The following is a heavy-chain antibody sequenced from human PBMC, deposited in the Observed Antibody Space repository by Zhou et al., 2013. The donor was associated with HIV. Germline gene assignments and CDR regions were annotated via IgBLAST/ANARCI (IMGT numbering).Heavy chain of an antibody. CDR3: ARGWRYYGSGSHHEYFQH. CDR1: GGTFNSNA. CDR2: IIPIFDTT. D-gene: IGHD3-10*01. Sequence: QVQLVQSGAEVKKAGSSVRVSCKTAGGTFNSNAISWVRQAPGQGLEWMGGIIPIFDTTNYAQKFQGRVTITADESTSTAYMELSSLTSEDTSVYYCARGWRYYGSGSHHEYFQHWGQGTLVTVSS. V-gene: IGHV1-69*12. J-gene: IGHJ1*01.